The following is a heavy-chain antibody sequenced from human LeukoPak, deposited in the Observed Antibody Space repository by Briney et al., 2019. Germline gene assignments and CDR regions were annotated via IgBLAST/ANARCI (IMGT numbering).Heavy chain of an antibody. V-gene: IGHV1-3*03. Sequence: GASVKVSCKASGYTFTGYYMHWVRQAPGQRLEWMGWINAGNGNTKYSQEFQGRVTITRDTSASTAYTELSSLRSEDMAVYYCAREAEGYFDYWGQGTLVTVSS. CDR1: GYTFTGYY. CDR3: AREAEGYFDY. J-gene: IGHJ4*02. CDR2: INAGNGNT.